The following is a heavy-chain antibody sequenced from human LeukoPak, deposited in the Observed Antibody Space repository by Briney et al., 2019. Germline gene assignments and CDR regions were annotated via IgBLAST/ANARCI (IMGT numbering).Heavy chain of an antibody. Sequence: SETLSLTCTASGGSISSYYWSWIRQPAGKGLEWIGRIYTSGSTNYNPSLKSRVTMSVDTSKNQFSPKLSSVTAADTAVYYCARDEAAAGTVRFDPWGQGTLVTVSS. V-gene: IGHV4-4*07. CDR2: IYTSGST. CDR1: GGSISSYY. J-gene: IGHJ5*02. CDR3: ARDEAAAGTVRFDP. D-gene: IGHD6-13*01.